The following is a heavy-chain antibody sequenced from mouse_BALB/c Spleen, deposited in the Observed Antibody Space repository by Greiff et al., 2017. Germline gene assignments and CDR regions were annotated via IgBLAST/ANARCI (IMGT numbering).Heavy chain of an antibody. D-gene: IGHD1-1*01. Sequence: EVKVVESGGGLVQPGGSRKLSCAASGFTFSSFGMHWVRQAPEKGLEWVAYISSGSSTIYYADTVKGRFTISRDNPKNTLFLQMTSLRSEDTAMYYCARTHYYGSSGWYFDVWGAGTTVTVSS. J-gene: IGHJ1*01. V-gene: IGHV5-17*02. CDR2: ISSGSSTI. CDR1: GFTFSSFG. CDR3: ARTHYYGSSGWYFDV.